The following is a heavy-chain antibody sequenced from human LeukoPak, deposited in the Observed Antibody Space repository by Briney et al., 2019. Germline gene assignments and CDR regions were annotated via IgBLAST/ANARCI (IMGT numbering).Heavy chain of an antibody. CDR1: GGSFSSGSYF. V-gene: IGHV4-61*01. CDR3: AGGYDELGYYYGMDV. Sequence: SETLSLTCTVSGGSFSSGSYFWSWIRQPPGKGLEWIGFIYYSGSSNYNPSLKSRVTISVDTSKNQFSLKLSSVTAADTAVYYCAGGYDELGYYYGMDVWGQGTTVTVSS. J-gene: IGHJ6*02. CDR2: IYYSGSS. D-gene: IGHD5-12*01.